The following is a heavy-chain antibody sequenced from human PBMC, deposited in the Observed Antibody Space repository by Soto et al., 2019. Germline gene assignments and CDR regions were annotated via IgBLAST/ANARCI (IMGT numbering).Heavy chain of an antibody. V-gene: IGHV3-13*01. Sequence: EVQLVESGGGLVQPGGSLRLSCAASGFTFSSYDMHWVRQATGKGLEWVSAIGTAGDTYYPGSVKGRFTISRENAKNSLYLQMNSLRAWDTAVYYCARAGYCTNGVCSNWFDPWGQGTLVTVSS. CDR1: GFTFSSYD. D-gene: IGHD2-8*01. J-gene: IGHJ5*02. CDR2: IGTAGDT. CDR3: ARAGYCTNGVCSNWFDP.